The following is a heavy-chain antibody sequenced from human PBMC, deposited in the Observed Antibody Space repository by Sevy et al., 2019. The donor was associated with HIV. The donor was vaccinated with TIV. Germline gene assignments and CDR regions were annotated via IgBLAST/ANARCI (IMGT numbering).Heavy chain of an antibody. CDR1: GYRFTGYY. CDR3: ARDAAIAAQGELDP. CDR2: INPHSGGT. V-gene: IGHV1-2*02. Sequence: ASVKVSCKASGYRFTGYYMHWLRQAPGQGLEWMGWINPHSGGTNSAQTFQGRVTMTRDTSISTAYMELSRLRFDDTAVYYCARDAAIAAQGELDPWGQGTLVTVSS. D-gene: IGHD6-13*01. J-gene: IGHJ5*02.